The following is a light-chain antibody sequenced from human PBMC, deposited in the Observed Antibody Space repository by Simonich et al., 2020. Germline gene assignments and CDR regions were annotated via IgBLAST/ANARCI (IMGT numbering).Light chain of an antibody. V-gene: IGKV1-5*03. J-gene: IGKJ4*01. CDR1: QSISSW. CDR2: KAS. Sequence: DIQMTQSPSTLSASVGDRVTITCRAIQSISSWLAWYQQKPGKAPKLLIYKASSLESGVPSRFSGSGSGADFTLTIRRLQPDDFATYYCLQHNSYPLTFGGGTKVEIK. CDR3: LQHNSYPLT.